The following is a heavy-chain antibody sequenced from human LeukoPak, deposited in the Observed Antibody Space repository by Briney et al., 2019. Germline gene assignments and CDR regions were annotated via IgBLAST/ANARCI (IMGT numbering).Heavy chain of an antibody. CDR2: ISSSSSTI. CDR1: GFTLSTYS. Sequence: SGGSLRLSCTASGFTLSTYSMNWVRQAPGKGLEWVSYISSSSSTIYYADSVKGRFTISRDNAKNSLYLQMNSLRAEDTAVYYCARVTYYVSSGSGNGMDVWGQGTTVTVSS. D-gene: IGHD3-22*01. V-gene: IGHV3-48*04. J-gene: IGHJ6*02. CDR3: ARVTYYVSSGSGNGMDV.